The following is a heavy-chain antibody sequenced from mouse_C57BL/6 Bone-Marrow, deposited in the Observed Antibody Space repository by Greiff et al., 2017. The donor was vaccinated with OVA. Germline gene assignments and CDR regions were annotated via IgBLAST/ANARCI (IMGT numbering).Heavy chain of an antibody. CDR3: ARQGDVKDY. J-gene: IGHJ2*01. Sequence: EVMLVESGGDLVKPGGSLKLSCAASGFTFSSYGMSWVRQTPDKRLEWVATISSGGSYTYYPDSVKGRFTISRDNAKNTLYLQMSSLKSEDTAMYYCARQGDVKDYWGQGTTLTVSS. CDR2: ISSGGSYT. D-gene: IGHD3-3*01. CDR1: GFTFSSYG. V-gene: IGHV5-6*01.